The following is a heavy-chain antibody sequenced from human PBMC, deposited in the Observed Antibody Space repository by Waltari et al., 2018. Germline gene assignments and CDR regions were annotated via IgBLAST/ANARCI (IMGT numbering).Heavy chain of an antibody. J-gene: IGHJ3*02. V-gene: IGHV3-9*01. CDR3: AKSRSWYNAFDI. Sequence: EVQLVESGGGLVQPGRSLRLSCAASGFTFDDYAMHWVRQAPGKGLEWVSGIRWNSGSIGYADSVKGRFTISRDNAKNSLYLQMNSLRAEDTALYYCAKSRSWYNAFDIWGQGTMVTVSS. CDR1: GFTFDDYA. CDR2: IRWNSGSI. D-gene: IGHD6-13*01.